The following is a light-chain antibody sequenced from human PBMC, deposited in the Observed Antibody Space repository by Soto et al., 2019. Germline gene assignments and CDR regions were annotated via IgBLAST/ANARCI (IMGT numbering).Light chain of an antibody. CDR1: NTDVDAYNR. CDR3: SSYTSSSPYV. Sequence: QSVLTQPPSVSGSPGQSVAISCTGTNTDVDAYNRVSWYQQTPDKAPKLIIYEVNSRPSGVPDRFSGSRSGNTASLTISGLQAEDEADYYCSSYTSSSPYVFGTGTKLTVL. V-gene: IGLV2-18*02. CDR2: EVN. J-gene: IGLJ1*01.